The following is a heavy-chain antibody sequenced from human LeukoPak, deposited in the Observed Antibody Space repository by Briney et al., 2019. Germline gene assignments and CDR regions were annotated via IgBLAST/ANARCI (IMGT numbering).Heavy chain of an antibody. D-gene: IGHD3-22*01. CDR1: GYSISSGYY. CDR2: IYHSGST. V-gene: IGHV4-38-2*02. Sequence: SETLSLTCAVSGYSISSGYYWGWIRQPPGKGLEWIGSIYHSGSTYYNPSLKSRVTISADTSKNQFSLKLSSATAADTAVYYCARDRRYDSSGYPGEDFDYWGQGTLVTVSS. J-gene: IGHJ4*02. CDR3: ARDRRYDSSGYPGEDFDY.